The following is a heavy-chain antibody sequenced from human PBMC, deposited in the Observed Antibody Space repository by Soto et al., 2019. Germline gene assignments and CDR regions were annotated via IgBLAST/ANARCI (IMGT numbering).Heavy chain of an antibody. CDR2: ISSNGGST. D-gene: IGHD3-22*01. CDR3: ARGYDSSGSFDY. V-gene: IGHV3-64*01. J-gene: IGHJ4*02. CDR1: GFTFSSYA. Sequence: GGSLRLACAASGFTFSSYAMHWVRQAPGKGLEYVSAISSNGGSTYYANSVKGRFTISRDNSKNTLYLQMGSLRAEDMAVYYCARGYDSSGSFDYWGQGTLVTVSS.